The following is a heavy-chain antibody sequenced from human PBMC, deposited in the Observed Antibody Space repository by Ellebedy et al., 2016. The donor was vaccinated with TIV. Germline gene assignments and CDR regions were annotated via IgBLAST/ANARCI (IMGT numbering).Heavy chain of an antibody. CDR3: ARSDSSSYEFAY. D-gene: IGHD3-22*01. CDR1: GFSFTTYW. Sequence: GESLKISCKGSGFSFTTYWIGWVRLIPGKGLERIGLILPCYSDTIYRPSFQGQVSISADNSISTAYLQWRSLRGSDTAMYYCARSDSSSYEFAYWGQGTLVTVSS. V-gene: IGHV5-51*01. J-gene: IGHJ4*02. CDR2: ILPCYSDT.